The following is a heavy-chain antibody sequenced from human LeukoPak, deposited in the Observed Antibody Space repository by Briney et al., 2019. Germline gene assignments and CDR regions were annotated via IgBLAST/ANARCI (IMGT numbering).Heavy chain of an antibody. Sequence: GASVKVSCKASGYTFTGYYMHWVRQAPGQGLGWMGWINPNSGGTNYAQKFQGWVTMTRDTSISTAYMELSRLRSDDTAVYYCARANWNDWFDPWGQGTLVTVSS. CDR2: INPNSGGT. CDR3: ARANWNDWFDP. V-gene: IGHV1-2*04. D-gene: IGHD1-20*01. J-gene: IGHJ5*02. CDR1: GYTFTGYY.